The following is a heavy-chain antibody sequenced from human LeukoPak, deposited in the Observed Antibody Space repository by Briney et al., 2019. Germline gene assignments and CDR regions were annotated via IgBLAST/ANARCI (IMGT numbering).Heavy chain of an antibody. Sequence: GGSLRLSCAASGFTFSSYATHWVRQAPGKGLEWVAVISYDGSNKYYADSVKGRFTISRDNSKNTLYLQMNSLRAEDTAVYYCARGAILGAFDIWGQGTMVTVSS. V-gene: IGHV3-30-3*01. CDR2: ISYDGSNK. CDR1: GFTFSSYA. D-gene: IGHD3-10*01. CDR3: ARGAILGAFDI. J-gene: IGHJ3*02.